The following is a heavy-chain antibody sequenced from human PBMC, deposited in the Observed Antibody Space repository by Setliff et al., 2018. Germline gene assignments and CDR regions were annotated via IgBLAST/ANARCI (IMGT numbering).Heavy chain of an antibody. J-gene: IGHJ3*02. CDR3: ARDLDYQYYYDSSGRDAFDI. V-gene: IGHV1-18*01. Sequence: ASVKVSCKASGFTFKTYSFSWIRQAPGQGLEWMGWISTYNGKTNYAQKFQGRVTMTTDTSTSTAYMELRSLRSDDTAVYYCARDLDYQYYYDSSGRDAFDIWGQGTRVTVSS. D-gene: IGHD3-22*01. CDR1: GFTFKTYS. CDR2: ISTYNGKT.